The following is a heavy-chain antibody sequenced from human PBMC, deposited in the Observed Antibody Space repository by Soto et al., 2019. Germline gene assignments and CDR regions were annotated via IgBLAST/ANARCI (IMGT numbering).Heavy chain of an antibody. V-gene: IGHV4-59*01. CDR3: ARDSSSGWFHYFDY. D-gene: IGHD6-19*01. CDR1: GGSISSYY. Sequence: SETLSLTCTVSGGSISSYYWSWIRQPPGKGLEWIGYIYYSGSTNYNPSLKSRVTISVDTSKNQFSLKLSSVTAADTAVYYCARDSSSGWFHYFDYWGQGTLVTVSS. CDR2: IYYSGST. J-gene: IGHJ4*02.